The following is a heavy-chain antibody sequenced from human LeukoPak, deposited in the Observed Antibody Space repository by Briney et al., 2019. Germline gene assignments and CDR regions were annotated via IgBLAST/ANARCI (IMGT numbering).Heavy chain of an antibody. CDR3: AKGAEIDH. CDR2: MTGAADTT. Sequence: PGGSLRLSCAASGFNFNNFAMSWVRQAPGKGVEWLSAMTGAADTTYYAECGKGRLTISRDYSKSMVFLQMHSLRVEDTAIYYCAKGAEIDHWGQGTLVTVSS. CDR1: GFNFNNFA. J-gene: IGHJ4*02. V-gene: IGHV3-23*01.